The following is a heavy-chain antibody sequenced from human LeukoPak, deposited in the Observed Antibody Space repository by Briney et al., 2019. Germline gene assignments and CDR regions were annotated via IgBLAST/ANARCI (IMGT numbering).Heavy chain of an antibody. V-gene: IGHV3-23*01. J-gene: IGHJ1*01. CDR3: AKGCGGNCYSGYFQH. Sequence: GGSLRLSCAASGFTFSSYAMSWVRQAPGKGLEWVSTLSGSGGGTYYADSVKGRFTISRDNSKNTLYLQMNSLRAEDTAVYYCAKGCGGNCYSGYFQHWGQGTLVTVSS. CDR1: GFTFSSYA. CDR2: LSGSGGGT. D-gene: IGHD2-21*01.